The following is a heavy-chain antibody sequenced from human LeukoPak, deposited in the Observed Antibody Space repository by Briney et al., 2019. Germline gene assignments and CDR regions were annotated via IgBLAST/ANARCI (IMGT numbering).Heavy chain of an antibody. CDR1: GFTFSSYR. Sequence: GGSLRLSCAASGFTFSSYRMNWVRQAPGKGLEWVSSISSSSSYIYYADSVKGRFTTSRDNAKNSLYLQMNSLRAEDTAVYYCARERYYYDSSGFDYWGQGTLVTVSS. V-gene: IGHV3-21*01. J-gene: IGHJ4*02. D-gene: IGHD3-22*01. CDR3: ARERYYYDSSGFDY. CDR2: ISSSSSYI.